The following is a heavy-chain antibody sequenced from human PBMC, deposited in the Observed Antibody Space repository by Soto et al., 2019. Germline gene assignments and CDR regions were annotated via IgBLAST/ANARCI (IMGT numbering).Heavy chain of an antibody. Sequence: QVQLVQSGAEVKTPGSSVKVSCKASGGTFSSDTVSWVRQAPGQGLEWMGRIIPMFDMSEYADKFQGRATIPADESATTVYMELSSLTSDDTAMYFCARDEYSDYTEDGFETWGQGTVVTVSS. CDR3: ARDEYSDYTEDGFET. J-gene: IGHJ3*02. V-gene: IGHV1-69*08. D-gene: IGHD4-17*01. CDR1: GGTFSSDT. CDR2: IIPMFDMS.